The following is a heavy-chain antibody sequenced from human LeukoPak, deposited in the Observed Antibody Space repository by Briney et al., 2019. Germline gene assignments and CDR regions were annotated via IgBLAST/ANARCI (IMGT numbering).Heavy chain of an antibody. D-gene: IGHD4-23*01. Sequence: SETLSLTCTVSGGSISRYYWSWMRQPAGKGLEWIGRINTSGNTKYNPSLKSRVTMSVDTSKNQFSLNLSSVTAADTAIYYCARDKTGDYGGLNWFDPWGQGTLVTVSS. CDR3: ARDKTGDYGGLNWFDP. CDR1: GGSISRYY. CDR2: INTSGNT. J-gene: IGHJ5*02. V-gene: IGHV4-4*07.